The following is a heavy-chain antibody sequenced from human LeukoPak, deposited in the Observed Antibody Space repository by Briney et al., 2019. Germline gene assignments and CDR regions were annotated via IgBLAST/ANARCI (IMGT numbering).Heavy chain of an antibody. CDR3: AKRGVVVRVFLVGFHKEAYYFDS. J-gene: IGHJ4*02. CDR1: GITLSNYG. D-gene: IGHD3-16*02. V-gene: IGHV3-23*01. CDR2: LSGSAGGT. Sequence: GGSLRLSCEVSGITLSNYGMSWVRQAPGKGLEWVAGLSGSAGGTNYADSVKGRFTISRDNSKNTLFLQMDRLRAEDTAVYFCAKRGVVVRVFLVGFHKEAYYFDSWGQGAQVTVSS.